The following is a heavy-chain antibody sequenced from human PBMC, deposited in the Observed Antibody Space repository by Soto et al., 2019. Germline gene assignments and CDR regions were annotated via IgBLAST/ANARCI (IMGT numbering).Heavy chain of an antibody. Sequence: GSLRLSCAASGFTFNSYGIHWVRQAPGQGLEWVAGVSYDGSKQYYTDSVRGRFTISRDNSRNTLELQMNSQKAEDTAVYYCAKDTYYHDSSGYYVFDCWGQGT. D-gene: IGHD3-22*01. J-gene: IGHJ4*02. CDR3: AKDTYYHDSSGYYVFDC. V-gene: IGHV3-30*18. CDR2: VSYDGSKQ. CDR1: GFTFNSYG.